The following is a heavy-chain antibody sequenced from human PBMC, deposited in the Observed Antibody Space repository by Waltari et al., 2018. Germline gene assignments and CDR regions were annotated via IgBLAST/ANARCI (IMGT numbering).Heavy chain of an antibody. CDR3: VRDGHKYDFDF. CDR2: TTPNSGAT. D-gene: IGHD2-2*01. J-gene: IGHJ4*02. V-gene: IGHV1-2*06. Sequence: QVQLVQSGADVKNPGASVRVSCKASGYTFIGYYIHWVRQAPGQGLEWMGRTTPNSGATVYAQNLQGRVTMTRDTSISTAYMELSRLTSDDTAVYYCVRDGHKYDFDFWGQGTLVTVPS. CDR1: GYTFIGYY.